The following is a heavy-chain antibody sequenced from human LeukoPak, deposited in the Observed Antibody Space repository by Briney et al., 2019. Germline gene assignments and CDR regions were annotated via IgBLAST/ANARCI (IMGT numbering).Heavy chain of an antibody. CDR1: GYTFTGYY. CDR2: INPNSGGT. V-gene: IGHV1-2*02. D-gene: IGHD1-26*01. CDR3: ARASYGSPPQYYYYFYGMDV. Sequence: GASVKVSCKASGYTFTGYYMHWVRQAPGQGLEWMGWINPNSGGTNYAQKFQGRVTMTRDTSISTAYMELSRLRSDDTAVYYCARASYGSPPQYYYYFYGMDVWGQGTTVTVSS. J-gene: IGHJ6*02.